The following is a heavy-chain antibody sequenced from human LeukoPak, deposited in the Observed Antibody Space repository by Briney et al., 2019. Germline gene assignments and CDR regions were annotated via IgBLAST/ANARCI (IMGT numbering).Heavy chain of an antibody. Sequence: TGGSLRLSCTASGFTFGDYAMSWVRQAPGKGLEWVGFIRSKAYGGTTEYAASVKGRFTISRDDSKSIAYLQMNSLKTEDTAVYYCTQGYSYGYKVDYWGQGTLVTVSS. D-gene: IGHD5-18*01. CDR3: TQGYSYGYKVDY. J-gene: IGHJ4*02. CDR1: GFTFGDYA. CDR2: IRSKAYGGTT. V-gene: IGHV3-49*04.